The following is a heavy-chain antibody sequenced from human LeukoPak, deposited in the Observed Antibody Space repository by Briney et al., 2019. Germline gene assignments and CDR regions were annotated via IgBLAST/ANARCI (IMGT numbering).Heavy chain of an antibody. CDR2: IKQDGSEK. CDR1: GFTFGTYW. CDR3: ARHSPLWNY. Sequence: GGALRLSCAASGFTFGTYWMSGVRQARGKGLEGVASIKQDGSEKYYVDSVKGRFTISRDNAKNSLYLQMNSLRAEDTALYYCARHSPLWNYWGQGTLVTVSS. J-gene: IGHJ4*02. V-gene: IGHV3-7*04. D-gene: IGHD1-1*01.